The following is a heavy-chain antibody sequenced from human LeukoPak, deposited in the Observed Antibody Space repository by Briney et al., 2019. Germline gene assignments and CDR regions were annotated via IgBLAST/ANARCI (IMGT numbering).Heavy chain of an antibody. CDR1: GFTFNSYG. Sequence: GGSLRLSCAASGFTFNSYGMHWVRQAPGKGLEWVSFIRYDGSNKSYADSVKGRFTISRDNSKNTLYLQMNSLRAEDTAVYYCAKDGSGSYYYFDYWGQGTLVTVSS. CDR3: AKDGSGSYYYFDY. D-gene: IGHD3-10*01. V-gene: IGHV3-30*02. CDR2: IRYDGSNK. J-gene: IGHJ4*02.